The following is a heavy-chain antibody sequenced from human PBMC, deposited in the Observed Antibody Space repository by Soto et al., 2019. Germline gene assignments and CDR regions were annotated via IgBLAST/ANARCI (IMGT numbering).Heavy chain of an antibody. J-gene: IGHJ4*02. Sequence: GGSLRLSCAASGFTFSTYSMNWVRQAPWKGLEWISFISSSSNTIYYADSVKGRFTISRDNAKSSLYLQMNSLRDADTAVYFCARVGGSRLSECRDLFDFWGRGALDTVSA. CDR1: GFTFSTYS. CDR3: ARVGGSRLSECRDLFDF. D-gene: IGHD3-16*01. V-gene: IGHV3-48*02. CDR2: ISSSSNTI.